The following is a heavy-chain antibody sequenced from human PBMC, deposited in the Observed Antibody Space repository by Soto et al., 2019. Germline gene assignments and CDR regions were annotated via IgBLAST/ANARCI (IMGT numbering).Heavy chain of an antibody. CDR2: ISSSSSTI. CDR3: AGWRNNWFDP. V-gene: IGHV3-48*01. D-gene: IGHD6-19*01. J-gene: IGHJ5*02. CDR1: GFTFSSYS. Sequence: EVQLVESGGGVVQPGGSLRLSCAASGFTFSSYSMNWVRQAPGKGLEWVSYISSSSSTIHYADSVKGRFTISRDNAKNSLYLQMSSLRAEDTAVYYCAGWRNNWFDPWGQGTLVTVSS.